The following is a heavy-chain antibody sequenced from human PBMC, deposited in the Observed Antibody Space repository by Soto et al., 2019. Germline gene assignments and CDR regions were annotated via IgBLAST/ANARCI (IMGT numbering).Heavy chain of an antibody. CDR1: GFTFNNYA. CDR3: GKGRGGSGSLTPRVDF. V-gene: IGHV3-23*01. J-gene: IGHJ4*02. CDR2: ISGGGDTT. D-gene: IGHD3-10*01. Sequence: EVQLLESGGGLVQPGGSLRLSCAASGFTFNNYAMTWVRQAPGKGLEWVSAISGGGDTTSYADSVKGRFTVARDGSKNSIYLQSSSLRAVDTALYYWGKGRGGSGSLTPRVDFWGQGTLVSVSS.